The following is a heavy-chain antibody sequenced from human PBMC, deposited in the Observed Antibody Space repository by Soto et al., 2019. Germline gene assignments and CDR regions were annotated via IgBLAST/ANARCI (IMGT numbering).Heavy chain of an antibody. V-gene: IGHV3-23*01. CDR2: ISGSGGST. D-gene: IGHD2-8*01. CDR3: AKSPPCTNGLCFVYYFDS. CDR1: GFTFSSYA. J-gene: IGHJ4*02. Sequence: PGGSLRLSCAASGFTFSSYAMSWVRQAPGKGLEWVSAISGSGGSTYYADSVKGRFTISRDNSKNTLYLQMNSLRAEDTALYYCAKSPPCTNGLCFVYYFDSWGQGTLVTVSS.